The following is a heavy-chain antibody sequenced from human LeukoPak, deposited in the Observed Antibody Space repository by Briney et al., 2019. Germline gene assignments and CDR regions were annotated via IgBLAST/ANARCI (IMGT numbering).Heavy chain of an antibody. J-gene: IGHJ6*02. CDR2: INPNSGGT. CDR3: ASPRNNPNRIAAAADYYCYGMDV. Sequence: GASVKVSCKASGYTFTGYYMHWVRQAPGQGLEWMGWINPNSGGTNYAQKFQGRVTMTRDTSISTAYMELSRLRSDDTAVYYCASPRNNPNRIAAAADYYCYGMDVWGQGTTVTVSS. CDR1: GYTFTGYY. D-gene: IGHD6-13*01. V-gene: IGHV1-2*02.